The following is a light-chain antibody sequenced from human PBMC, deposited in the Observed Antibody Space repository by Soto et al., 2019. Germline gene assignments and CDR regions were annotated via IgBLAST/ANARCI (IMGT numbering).Light chain of an antibody. J-gene: IGLJ1*01. Sequence: QSVLTQPASVSGSPGQSITISCTGTSSDVGGYNYVSWYQQYPGKAPKLMIYDVSNRPSGVYNRFSGSKSGNTASLTISGLQAEDEADYFCNSYTSRSSSTYVFGTGTKLTVL. CDR1: SSDVGGYNY. CDR2: DVS. V-gene: IGLV2-14*01. CDR3: NSYTSRSSSTYV.